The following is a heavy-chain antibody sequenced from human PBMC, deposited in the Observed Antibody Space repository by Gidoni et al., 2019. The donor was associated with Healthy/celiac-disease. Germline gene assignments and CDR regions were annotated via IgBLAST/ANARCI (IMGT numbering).Heavy chain of an antibody. V-gene: IGHV3-30*18. CDR2: ISYDGSNK. CDR1: GFTFSSYG. Sequence: QVQLVESGGGVVQPGRSLRLSCAASGFTFSSYGMHWVGQAPGKGLEWVAVISYDGSNKYYADSVKGRFTISRDNSKNTLYLQMNSLRAEDTAVYYCAKRKGYGDYLYRGVLYYYGMDVWGQGTTVTVSS. CDR3: AKRKGYGDYLYRGVLYYYGMDV. J-gene: IGHJ6*02. D-gene: IGHD4-17*01.